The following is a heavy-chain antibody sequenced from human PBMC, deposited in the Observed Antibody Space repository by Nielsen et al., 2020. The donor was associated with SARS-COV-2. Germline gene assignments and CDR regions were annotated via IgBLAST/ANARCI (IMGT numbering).Heavy chain of an antibody. CDR3: VRDTPFDTSFNYVQF. Sequence: SETLSLTCSVSGYSISRGYYWGWIRQAPAKGLEWIGNMFHNGRTYHNPSLKSRVTMSVDTSQNQFSLKMTSVTAADTAVYYCVRDTPFDTSFNYVQFWGQGTPVTVSS. CDR1: GYSISRGYY. J-gene: IGHJ4*01. V-gene: IGHV4-38-2*02. CDR2: MFHNGRT. D-gene: IGHD3-16*01.